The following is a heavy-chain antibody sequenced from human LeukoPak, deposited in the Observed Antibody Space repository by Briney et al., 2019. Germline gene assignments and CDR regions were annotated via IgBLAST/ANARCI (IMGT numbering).Heavy chain of an antibody. CDR1: GYSFITYK. D-gene: IGHD3-3*01. CDR3: ARLGPTPYYDFWSGYY. Sequence: GESLKISRKGSGYSFITYKIGWVRQMPGKGLEWMGIIYPGDSDTRYSPSFQGQVTISVDKSISTAYLRWSSLKASDTAMYYCARLGPTPYYDFWSGYYWGQGTLVTVSS. V-gene: IGHV5-51*01. CDR2: IYPGDSDT. J-gene: IGHJ4*02.